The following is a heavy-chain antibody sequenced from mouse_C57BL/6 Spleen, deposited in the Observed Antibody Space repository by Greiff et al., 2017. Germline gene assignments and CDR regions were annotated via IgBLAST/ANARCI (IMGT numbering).Heavy chain of an antibody. V-gene: IGHV1-69*01. CDR1: GYTFTSYW. CDR3: ARSGCYGNYVAMGD. J-gene: IGHJ4*01. CDR2: IDPSDSYT. D-gene: IGHD2-1*01. Sequence: QVQLQQPGAELVMPGASVKLSCKASGYTFTSYWMHWVKQRPGQGLEWIGEIDPSDSYTNYNQKFKGKSTLTVDKSSSTAYMQLSSLTTEDTAVYYCARSGCYGNYVAMGDWGKGTSVTVSS.